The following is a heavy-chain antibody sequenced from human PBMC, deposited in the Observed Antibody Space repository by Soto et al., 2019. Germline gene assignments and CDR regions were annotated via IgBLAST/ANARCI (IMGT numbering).Heavy chain of an antibody. CDR1: GFTFSSYA. D-gene: IGHD3-3*01. V-gene: IGHV3-23*01. CDR2: ISGSGGST. J-gene: IGHJ6*03. Sequence: PGGSLRLSCAASGFTFSSYAMSWVRQAPGKGLEWVSAISGSGGSTYYAESVKGRFTISRDNSKNTLYLQMNSLRAEDTAVYYCAKDAKVDDFWSGYLYYYYYYMDVWGKGTTVTVSS. CDR3: AKDAKVDDFWSGYLYYYYYYMDV.